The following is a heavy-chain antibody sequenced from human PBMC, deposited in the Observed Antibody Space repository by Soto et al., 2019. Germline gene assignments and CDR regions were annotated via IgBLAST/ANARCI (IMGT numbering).Heavy chain of an antibody. CDR3: ARGFDWFDR. D-gene: IGHD3-10*01. J-gene: IGHJ5*02. V-gene: IGHV4-59*01. CDR2: IYNSETT. Sequence: SETLSLTCIVSGGSFSSYHWSWIRQPPGKGLEWIGYIYNSETTNYNPSLMSRVAISEDTSKNQFSLKLTSVTAADTAVYYCARGFDWFDRWGQGTLVTVSS. CDR1: GGSFSSYH.